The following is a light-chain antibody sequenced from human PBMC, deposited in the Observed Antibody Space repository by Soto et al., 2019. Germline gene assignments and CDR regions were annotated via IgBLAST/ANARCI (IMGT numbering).Light chain of an antibody. CDR3: QLRFNWPRLT. Sequence: EIVLTQSPATLSLSPGERATLSCRASQSVSSYLAWYQQKPGQAPRLLIYDASNRATGIPARFSGGGSGTDFTHTISSREPDDFAVYYCQLRFNWPRLTFGQGTKLEIK. V-gene: IGKV3-11*01. CDR2: DAS. CDR1: QSVSSY. J-gene: IGKJ2*01.